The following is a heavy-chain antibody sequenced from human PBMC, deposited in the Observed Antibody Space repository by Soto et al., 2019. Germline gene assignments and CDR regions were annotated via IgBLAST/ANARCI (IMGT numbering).Heavy chain of an antibody. D-gene: IGHD3-22*01. CDR2: ISAYNGNT. J-gene: IGHJ4*02. V-gene: IGHV1-18*01. Sequence: ASVKVSCKASGYTFTSYGISWVRQAPGQGLEWMGWISAYNGNTNYAQKLQGRVTMTTDTSTSTAYMELRSLRSDDTAVYYCARDMLPHYYDSSGKFDYWGQGTLVTVSS. CDR1: GYTFTSYG. CDR3: ARDMLPHYYDSSGKFDY.